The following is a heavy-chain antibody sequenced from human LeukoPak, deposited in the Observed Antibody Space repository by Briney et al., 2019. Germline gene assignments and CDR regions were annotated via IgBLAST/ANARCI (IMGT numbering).Heavy chain of an antibody. V-gene: IGHV4-4*07. CDR1: GDSISSYY. J-gene: IGHJ4*02. CDR3: ASMSQPSGSFDL. Sequence: PSETLSLTCTVSGDSISSYYWSWIRQPAGKGLEWIGRFHITGGTTYNPSLKSRVSISVDTSRNQFSLKLRSVTAADTAVFYCASMSQPSGSFDLWGQGTLVTVSS. CDR2: FHITGGT. D-gene: IGHD3-10*01.